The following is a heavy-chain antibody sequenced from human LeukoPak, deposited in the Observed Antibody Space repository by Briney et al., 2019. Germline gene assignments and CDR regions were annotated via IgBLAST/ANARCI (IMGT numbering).Heavy chain of an antibody. D-gene: IGHD3-22*01. CDR1: GFTFSSYG. CDR2: IWYDGSNK. Sequence: PGGSLRLSCAASGFTFSSYGMHWVRQAPGKGLEWVAVIWYDGSNKYYADSVKGRFTISRDNSKNTLYLQMNSLRAEDTAVYYCARDLTDYYDSSGPPIGGYWGQGTLVTVSS. J-gene: IGHJ4*02. CDR3: ARDLTDYYDSSGPPIGGY. V-gene: IGHV3-33*01.